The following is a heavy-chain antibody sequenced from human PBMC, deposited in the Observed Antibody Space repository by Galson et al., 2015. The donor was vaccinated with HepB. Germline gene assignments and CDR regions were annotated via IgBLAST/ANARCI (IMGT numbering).Heavy chain of an antibody. D-gene: IGHD6-19*01. J-gene: IGHJ4*02. CDR1: GFTFSSYA. CDR2: ISGSGGST. CDR3: AKSTKRVAGPFDY. Sequence: SLRLSCAASGFTFSSYAMSWVRQAPGKGLEWVSAISGSGGSTYYADSVKGRFTIPRDNSKNTLYLQMNSLRAEDTAVYYCAKSTKRVAGPFDYWGQGTLVTVSS. V-gene: IGHV3-23*01.